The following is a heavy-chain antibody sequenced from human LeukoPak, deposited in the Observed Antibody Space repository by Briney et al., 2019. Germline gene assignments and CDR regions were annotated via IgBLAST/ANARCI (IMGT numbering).Heavy chain of an antibody. J-gene: IGHJ4*02. CDR2: INSVGSAT. Sequence: GGSLRLSCAASGFAFSRNWMHWVRQAPGKGLVWVSRINSVGSATHYADSVKGRFTISRDNAKNTLYLQMNSLRAEDTAVYYCATDPDSGGWSTFDYWGQGTLVTVSS. V-gene: IGHV3-74*01. D-gene: IGHD6-19*01. CDR3: ATDPDSGGWSTFDY. CDR1: GFAFSRNW.